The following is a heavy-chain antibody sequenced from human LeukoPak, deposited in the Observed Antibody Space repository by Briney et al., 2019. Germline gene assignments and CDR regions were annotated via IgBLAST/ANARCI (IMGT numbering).Heavy chain of an antibody. CDR3: ARGSGEGVRKRWFDP. CDR1: GYTFTSYD. J-gene: IGHJ5*02. CDR2: ISPNSSNT. Sequence: GASVKVSCKASGYTFTSYDINWVRQATGQGLEWIGWISPNSSNTGYAQKLQGRVTITRNTSISSAYMELNSLRSEDTAVYYCARGSGEGVRKRWFDPSSQRTLVTVSS. D-gene: IGHD4-23*01. V-gene: IGHV1-8*02.